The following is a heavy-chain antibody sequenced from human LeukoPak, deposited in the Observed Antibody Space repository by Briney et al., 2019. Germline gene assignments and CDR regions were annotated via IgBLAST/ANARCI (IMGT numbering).Heavy chain of an antibody. J-gene: IGHJ6*02. Sequence: GASVKVSCKASGYTFTSYDINWVRQATGQGLEWMGWMNPNSGGTKFAQTFQGRVTMTRDTSITTAYMELRSLKSDDTAVYYCAREDVNTEVYYYYGMDVWGQGTTVTVS. CDR1: GYTFTSYD. D-gene: IGHD3-16*01. CDR3: AREDVNTEVYYYYGMDV. V-gene: IGHV1-2*02. CDR2: MNPNSGGT.